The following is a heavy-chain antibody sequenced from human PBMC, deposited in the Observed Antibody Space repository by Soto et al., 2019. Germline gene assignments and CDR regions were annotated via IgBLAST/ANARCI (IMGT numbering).Heavy chain of an antibody. CDR3: AKDYDYGDSLPFDY. Sequence: EVQLLEAGGGLVQPGGSLRLSCAASGFSFRDYGLSWVRQAPGKRLEWLSAIIGNGDTTYYADSVRGRFTISRDNSKNTLYLQLNDLGAEDTAIYYCAKDYDYGDSLPFDYWGQGTLVTVSS. CDR2: IIGNGDTT. V-gene: IGHV3-23*01. CDR1: GFSFRDYG. D-gene: IGHD4-17*01. J-gene: IGHJ4*02.